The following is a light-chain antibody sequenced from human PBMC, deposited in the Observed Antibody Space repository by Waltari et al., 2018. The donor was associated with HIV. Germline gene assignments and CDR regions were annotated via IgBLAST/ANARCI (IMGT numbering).Light chain of an antibody. CDR3: QSADSSGTYEV. V-gene: IGLV3-25*03. CDR1: ALPKQY. CDR2: KDS. J-gene: IGLJ3*02. Sequence: SYELTQPPSVSVSPGQTARNTCSGAALPKQYAYWYQQKPGQAPVLVIYKDSERPSGIPERFSGSSSWTTVTLTISGVQAEDEADYYCQSADSSGTYEVFGGGTKLTVL.